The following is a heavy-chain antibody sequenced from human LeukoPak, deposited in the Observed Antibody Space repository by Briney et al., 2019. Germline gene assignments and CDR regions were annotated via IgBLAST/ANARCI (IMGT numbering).Heavy chain of an antibody. CDR1: GYTFTSYD. CDR3: ARGQLGYCSGGSCQHFDY. Sequence: ASVKVSCKASGYTFTSYDINWVRQATGQGLEWIGWMNPKSGNTGYAQKFQGRVTMTRNTSISTAYMELSSLRSEDTAVYYCARGQLGYCSGGSCQHFDYWGQGTLVTVSS. V-gene: IGHV1-8*01. J-gene: IGHJ4*02. D-gene: IGHD2-15*01. CDR2: MNPKSGNT.